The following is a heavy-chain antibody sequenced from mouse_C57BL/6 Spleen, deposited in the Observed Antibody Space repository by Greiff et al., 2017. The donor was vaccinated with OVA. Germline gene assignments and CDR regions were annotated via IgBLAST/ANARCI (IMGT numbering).Heavy chain of an antibody. V-gene: IGHV5-4*01. Sequence: EVMLVESGGGLVKPGGSLKLSCAASGFTFSSYAMSWVRQTPEKRLEWVATISAGGSYTYYPDNVKGRFTISRDNAKNNLYLQMSHLKSEDTAMYYCARDAYYTNGGYFDVWGTGTTVTVSS. CDR3: ARDAYYTNGGYFDV. CDR1: GFTFSSYA. D-gene: IGHD2-12*01. J-gene: IGHJ1*03. CDR2: ISAGGSYT.